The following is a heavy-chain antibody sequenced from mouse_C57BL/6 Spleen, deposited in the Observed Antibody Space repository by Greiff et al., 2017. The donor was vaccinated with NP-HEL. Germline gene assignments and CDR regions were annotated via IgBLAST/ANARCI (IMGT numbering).Heavy chain of an antibody. CDR2: IHPNSGST. V-gene: IGHV1-64*01. D-gene: IGHD2-4*01. CDR1: GYTFTSYW. CDR3: ARKADYDRFDY. J-gene: IGHJ2*01. Sequence: QVQLQQPGAELVKPGASVKLSCKASGYTFTSYWMHWVKQRPGQGLEWIGMIHPNSGSTNYNEKFKSKATLTVDKSSSTAYMQLSSLTSEDSAVYYCARKADYDRFDYWGQGTTLTVSS.